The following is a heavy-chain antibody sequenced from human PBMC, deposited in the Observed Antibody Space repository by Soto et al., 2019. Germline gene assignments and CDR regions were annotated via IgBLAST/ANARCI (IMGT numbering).Heavy chain of an antibody. CDR1: GFTFSSYG. D-gene: IGHD6-6*01. Sequence: GGSLRLSCAASGFTFSSYGMHWVRQAPGKGLEWVAVIWYDGSNKYYADSGKGRFIISRDNSKNTLYLQMDSLRAEDTAVYYCARGVGSSSLVADYWGQGTLVTVSS. V-gene: IGHV3-33*01. J-gene: IGHJ4*02. CDR2: IWYDGSNK. CDR3: ARGVGSSSLVADY.